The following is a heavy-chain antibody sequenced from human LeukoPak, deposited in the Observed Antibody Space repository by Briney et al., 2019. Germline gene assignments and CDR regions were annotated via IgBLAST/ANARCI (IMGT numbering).Heavy chain of an antibody. J-gene: IGHJ3*02. CDR2: IYYSGST. D-gene: IGHD6-19*01. CDR1: GGSISSYY. V-gene: IGHV4-59*08. Sequence: PSETLSLTCTVSGGSISSYYWSWIRQPPGKGLEWIGYIYYSGSTNCNPSLKSRVTISVDTSKNQFSLKLSSVTAADTAVYYCAGGSGWSLNAFDIWGQGTMVTVSS. CDR3: AGGSGWSLNAFDI.